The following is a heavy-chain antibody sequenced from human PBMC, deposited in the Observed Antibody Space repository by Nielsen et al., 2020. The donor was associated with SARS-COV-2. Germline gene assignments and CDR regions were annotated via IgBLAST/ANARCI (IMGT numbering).Heavy chain of an antibody. V-gene: IGHV3-23*01. D-gene: IGHD3-3*01. Sequence: GGSLRLSCAASGFTFSSYAMSWVRQAPGKGLEWVSAISGSGGSIYYADSVKGRFTISRDNAKNSLYLQMNSLRAEDTAVYYCARDLGITIFGVVPDYYGMDVWGQGTTVTVSS. CDR1: GFTFSSYA. J-gene: IGHJ6*02. CDR2: ISGSGGSI. CDR3: ARDLGITIFGVVPDYYGMDV.